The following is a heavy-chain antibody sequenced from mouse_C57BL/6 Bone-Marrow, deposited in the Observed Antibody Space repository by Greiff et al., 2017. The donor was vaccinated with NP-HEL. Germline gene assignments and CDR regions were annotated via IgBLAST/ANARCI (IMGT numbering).Heavy chain of an antibody. J-gene: IGHJ4*01. Sequence: EVHLVESGGGLVQPGGSMKLSCAASGFTFSDAWMDWVRQSPEKGLEWVAEIRNKANNHATYYAESVKGRFTISRDDSKSSVYLQMNSLRAEDTGIYYCTRFIYDGYPYYAMDYWGQGTSVTVSS. CDR3: TRFIYDGYPYYAMDY. CDR2: IRNKANNHAT. V-gene: IGHV6-6*01. CDR1: GFTFSDAW. D-gene: IGHD2-3*01.